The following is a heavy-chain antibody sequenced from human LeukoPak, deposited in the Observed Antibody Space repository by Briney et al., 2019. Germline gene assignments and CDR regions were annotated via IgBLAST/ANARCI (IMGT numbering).Heavy chain of an antibody. D-gene: IGHD2-2*01. CDR3: ARDIVVVPAASDAFDI. CDR2: INPNSGGT. J-gene: IGHJ3*02. CDR1: GYTFTGYY. V-gene: IGHV1-2*02. Sequence: ASVKVSCKASGYTFTGYYIHWVRQAPGQGLEWMGWINPNSGGTNYAQKFQGRVTMTRDTSISTAYMELSRLRSDDTAVYYCARDIVVVPAASDAFDIWGQGTMVTVSS.